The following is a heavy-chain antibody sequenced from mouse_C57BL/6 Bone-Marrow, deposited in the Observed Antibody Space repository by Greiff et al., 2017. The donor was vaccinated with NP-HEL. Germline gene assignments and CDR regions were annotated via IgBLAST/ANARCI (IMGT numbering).Heavy chain of an antibody. D-gene: IGHD2-4*01. V-gene: IGHV3-6*01. CDR2: ISYDGSN. CDR3: ARGDYDYDERRYWYFDV. Sequence: DVQLVESGPGLVKPSQSLSLTCSVTGYSITSGYYWNWIRQFPGNKLEWMGYISYDGSNNYNPSLKNRISITRDTSKNQFFLKLNSVTTEDTATYYCARGDYDYDERRYWYFDVWGTGTTVTVSS. CDR1: GYSITSGYY. J-gene: IGHJ1*03.